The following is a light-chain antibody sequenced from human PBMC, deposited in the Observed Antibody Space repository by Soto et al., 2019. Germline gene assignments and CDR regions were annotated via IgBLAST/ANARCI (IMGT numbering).Light chain of an antibody. Sequence: EIVLTQSPDTLSLSPGERATLSCRASQSVSSSYLAWYQQKPGQAPRLLIYGASSRATGIPDRFSGSGSGTDFTLTVSRLEPEDFAVYYCQQYGGSPTWTFGQGTKVEMK. CDR2: GAS. V-gene: IGKV3-20*01. J-gene: IGKJ1*01. CDR3: QQYGGSPTWT. CDR1: QSVSSSY.